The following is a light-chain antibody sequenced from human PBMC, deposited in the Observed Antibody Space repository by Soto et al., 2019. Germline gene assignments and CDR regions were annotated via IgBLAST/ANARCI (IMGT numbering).Light chain of an antibody. CDR1: QSVSRN. J-gene: IGKJ1*01. CDR3: QQYNNWPPWT. V-gene: IGKV3-15*01. Sequence: ETMLTQSQRTMSLSPGEGATLXWRAIQSVSRNCLAWYQQKPGQAPRLLIYGASTRATGIPARFSGSGSGTEFTLTISSLQSEDFAVYYCQQYNNWPPWTFGQGTKVDI. CDR2: GAS.